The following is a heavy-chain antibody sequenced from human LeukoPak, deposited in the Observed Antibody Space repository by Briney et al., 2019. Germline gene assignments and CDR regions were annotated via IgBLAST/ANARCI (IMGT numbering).Heavy chain of an antibody. CDR2: ISSSSSYI. V-gene: IGHV3-21*01. J-gene: IGHJ4*02. D-gene: IGHD3-10*01. Sequence: GGSLRLSCAASGFTFSSYSMNWVRQAPGKGLEWVSSISSSSSYIYYADSVKGRFTISRDSAKNSLYLQMNSLRAEDTAVYYCARKYVLWFGEPRDYFDYWGQGTLVTVSS. CDR3: ARKYVLWFGEPRDYFDY. CDR1: GFTFSSYS.